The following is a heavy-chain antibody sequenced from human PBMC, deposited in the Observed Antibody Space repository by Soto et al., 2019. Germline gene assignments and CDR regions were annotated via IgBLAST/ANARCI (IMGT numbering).Heavy chain of an antibody. CDR2: TYYRSKWYN. J-gene: IGHJ6*02. CDR3: ARYIAVAGTAYYYYYGLDV. V-gene: IGHV6-1*01. Sequence: SHTLSLTCAISGVLVSSNSAAWNWIRQSPSRGLEWLGRTYYRSKWYNDYAVSVKSRITINPDTSKNQFSLQLNSVTPEDTAVYYSARYIAVAGTAYYYYYGLDVSFPGTTVTAPS. CDR1: GVLVSSNSAA. D-gene: IGHD6-19*01.